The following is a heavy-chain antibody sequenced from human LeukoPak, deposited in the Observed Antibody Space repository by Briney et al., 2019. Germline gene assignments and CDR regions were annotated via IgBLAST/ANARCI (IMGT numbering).Heavy chain of an antibody. CDR3: AKHKYTSSGYYIDY. CDR2: ITGSGDST. Sequence: GGSLRLSCAASGFTFSSYAMSWVRQAPGKGLEWVSAITGSGDSTYYADSVKGRFTISRDNSKNTLYLQMNSLRADDTAVYCCAKHKYTSSGYYIDYWGQGTRVTVSS. V-gene: IGHV3-23*01. D-gene: IGHD6-13*01. CDR1: GFTFSSYA. J-gene: IGHJ4*02.